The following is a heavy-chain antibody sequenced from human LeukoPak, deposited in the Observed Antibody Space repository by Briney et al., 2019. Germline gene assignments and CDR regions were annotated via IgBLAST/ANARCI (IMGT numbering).Heavy chain of an antibody. CDR1: GGSITSYY. V-gene: IGHV4-39*02. Sequence: SETLSLTCTVSGGSITSYYWSWIRQPPGKGLEWIGSIYYSGSTYYNPSLKSRVTISVDTSKNQFSLKLSSVTAADTAVYYCAREDYGGNSRDYFDYWGQGTLVTVSS. CDR2: IYYSGST. D-gene: IGHD4-23*01. J-gene: IGHJ4*02. CDR3: AREDYGGNSRDYFDY.